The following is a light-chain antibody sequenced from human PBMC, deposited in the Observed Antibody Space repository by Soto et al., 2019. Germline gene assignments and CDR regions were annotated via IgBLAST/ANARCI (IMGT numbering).Light chain of an antibody. CDR1: SSDVGGYNY. CDR3: SSYTSSTAYV. CDR2: EVT. V-gene: IGLV2-14*01. Sequence: QSALTQPASVSGSPGQSITISCTGTSSDVGGYNYVSWYQLHPGKAPKLILYEVTNRPSGVSDRFSGSKSGNTASMTISGLQDEEEADYYCSSYTSSTAYVFGTGTKVTV. J-gene: IGLJ1*01.